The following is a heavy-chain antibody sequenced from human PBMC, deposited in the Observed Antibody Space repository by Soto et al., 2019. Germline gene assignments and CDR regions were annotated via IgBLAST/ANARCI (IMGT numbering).Heavy chain of an antibody. CDR3: VKSSPSGQNLHPGIAAAALDY. CDR1: GFTFISYA. Sequence: GGSLRLSCSASGFTFISYAMHWVRQAPGKGLEYVSAISSNGGSTYYADSVKGRFTISRDNSKNTLYLQMSSLRAEDTAVYYCVKSSPSGQNLHPGIAAAALDYWGQGTLVTVSS. D-gene: IGHD6-13*01. CDR2: ISSNGGST. J-gene: IGHJ4*02. V-gene: IGHV3-64D*06.